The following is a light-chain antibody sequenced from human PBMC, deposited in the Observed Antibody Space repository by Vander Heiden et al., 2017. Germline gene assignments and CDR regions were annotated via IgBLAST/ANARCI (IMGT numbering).Light chain of an antibody. CDR3: LQDYTYPLT. J-gene: IGKJ4*01. CDR1: QGIRDD. Sequence: AIPMTQSPSSLSASVGDRVTITCRASQGIRDDLGWFQQKPGKAPKLLIYGASNLQSGVPSRFSGSGSGTDFTLTISSLQPEDFATYYCLQDYTYPLTFGGGTKVEI. V-gene: IGKV1-6*01. CDR2: GAS.